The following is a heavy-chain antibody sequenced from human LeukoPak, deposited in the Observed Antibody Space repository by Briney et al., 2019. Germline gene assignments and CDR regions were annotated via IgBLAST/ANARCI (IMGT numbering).Heavy chain of an antibody. CDR1: GYSFTTYW. J-gene: IGHJ4*02. D-gene: IGHD1-26*01. V-gene: IGHV5-51*01. CDR2: IYPGDSDT. Sequence: GESLKISCKGSGYSFTTYWIAWVRQMPGKGLEWMGVIYPGDSDTRYSPSFQGQVTLSADKSLSTAYLQWGSPKASDTAIYYCARALVGAATLSYWGQGTLVTVSS. CDR3: ARALVGAATLSY.